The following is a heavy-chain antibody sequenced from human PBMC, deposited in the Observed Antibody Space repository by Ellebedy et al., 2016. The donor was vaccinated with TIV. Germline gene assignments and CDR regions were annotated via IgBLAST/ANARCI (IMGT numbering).Heavy chain of an antibody. CDR2: IDPSDSYV. D-gene: IGHD3-10*01. V-gene: IGHV5-10-1*01. CDR1: GYSFTSYR. Sequence: GESLKISCEGFGYSFTSYRISWVRQMPGKGLEWMGRIDPSDSYVNHNLSFQGHVTISADKSISTAYLQWNSLKASDTGMYYCARLLPTPAYGDYSYYHMDVWGQGTTVTVSS. CDR3: ARLLPTPAYGDYSYYHMDV. J-gene: IGHJ6*02.